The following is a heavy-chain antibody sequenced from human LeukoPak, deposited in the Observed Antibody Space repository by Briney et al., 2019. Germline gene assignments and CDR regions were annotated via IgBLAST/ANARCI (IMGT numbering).Heavy chain of an antibody. CDR2: INPSGGST. V-gene: IGHV1-46*01. D-gene: IGHD3-22*01. J-gene: IGHJ4*02. CDR3: ARDMGDYYDSSGIGHY. Sequence: ASVKVSCKASGYTFTGYYMHWVRQAPGQGLEWMGIINPSGGSTSYAQKFQGRVTMTRDTSTSTVYMELSSLRSEDTAVYYCARDMGDYYDSSGIGHYWGQGTLVTVSS. CDR1: GYTFTGYY.